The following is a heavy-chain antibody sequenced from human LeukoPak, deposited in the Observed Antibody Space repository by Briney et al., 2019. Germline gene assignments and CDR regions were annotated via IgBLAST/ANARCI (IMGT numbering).Heavy chain of an antibody. Sequence: GGSLRLSCGASGFIFSDYYMSWIRQAPGKGLEWVSYISSSGSPIYYADSVKGRFTISRDNAKNSLYLQMNSLRAEDTAVYYCARGVVVTRRGPRYYFDYWGQGTLVTASS. CDR2: ISSSGSPI. CDR3: ARGVVVTRRGPRYYFDY. CDR1: GFIFSDYY. V-gene: IGHV3-11*04. J-gene: IGHJ4*02. D-gene: IGHD4-23*01.